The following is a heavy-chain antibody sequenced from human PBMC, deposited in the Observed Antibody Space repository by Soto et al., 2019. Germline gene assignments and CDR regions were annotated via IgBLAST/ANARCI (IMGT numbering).Heavy chain of an antibody. D-gene: IGHD3-3*01. CDR3: ARKQAGFFYGIDY. CDR1: GGSISTGGYY. Sequence: SETVSLTCTVSGGSISTGGYYWSWIRQYPGKGLEWLGYIDGSGYTFYNPSLQSRLTLSMDTSKNQFSLKLSSATAADTAVYSCARKQAGFFYGIDYWGQGTLVTLSS. V-gene: IGHV4-31*03. CDR2: IDGSGYT. J-gene: IGHJ4*02.